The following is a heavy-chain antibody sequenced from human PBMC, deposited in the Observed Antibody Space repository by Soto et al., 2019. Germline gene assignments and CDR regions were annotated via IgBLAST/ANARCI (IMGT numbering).Heavy chain of an antibody. D-gene: IGHD6-13*01. Sequence: SETLSLTCAVYGGSFSGYYWGWIRQPPGKGLEWIGYIYYSGSTDYNPSLKSRVTISVDTSKNQFSLKLTSVTAADTAVYYCARDRLCSSSWYEIDYWGQGTLVTVSS. CDR3: ARDRLCSSSWYEIDY. J-gene: IGHJ4*02. V-gene: IGHV4-59*01. CDR2: IYYSGST. CDR1: GGSFSGYY.